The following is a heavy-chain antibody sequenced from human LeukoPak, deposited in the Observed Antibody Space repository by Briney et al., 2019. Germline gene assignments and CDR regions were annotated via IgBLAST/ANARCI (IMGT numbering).Heavy chain of an antibody. CDR3: AGALDDFWSGYHFDY. CDR2: IYYSGST. V-gene: IGHV4-30-4*08. Sequence: PSETLSLTCTVSGGSISSGGYYWSWIRQPPGKGLEWIGYIYYSGSTYYNPSLKSRVTISVDTSKNQFSLKLSSVTAADTAVYYCAGALDDFWSGYHFDYWGQGTLVTVSS. CDR1: GGSISSGGYY. J-gene: IGHJ4*02. D-gene: IGHD3-3*01.